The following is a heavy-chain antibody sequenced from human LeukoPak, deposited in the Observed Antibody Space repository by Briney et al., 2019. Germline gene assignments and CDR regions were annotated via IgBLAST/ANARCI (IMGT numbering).Heavy chain of an antibody. CDR3: ARTVAGKLVFDD. V-gene: IGHV4-38-2*02. CDR2: IYHSGST. D-gene: IGHD6-19*01. Sequence: SETLSLTCTVSAHSISSGYYWGWIRQPPGKGLEWIGSIYHSGSTYYNPSLKSRVTISVDTSKNQFSLKLSSVTAADTAMYYCARTVAGKLVFDDWGQGTLVTVSS. J-gene: IGHJ4*02. CDR1: AHSISSGYY.